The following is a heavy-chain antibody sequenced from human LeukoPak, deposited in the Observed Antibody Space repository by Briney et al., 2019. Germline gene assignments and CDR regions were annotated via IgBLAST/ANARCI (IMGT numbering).Heavy chain of an antibody. D-gene: IGHD6-6*01. J-gene: IGHJ4*02. Sequence: GGSLRLSCAASGFTFSSSAMSWVRQAPGKGLEWVSTITGSGGRTYYADSVKGRFTISRDNSKNTLYLQMDSLRADDTAVYYCAKSSLVVPYDYWGQGTLVTVSS. CDR1: GFTFSSSA. CDR2: ITGSGGRT. CDR3: AKSSLVVPYDY. V-gene: IGHV3-23*01.